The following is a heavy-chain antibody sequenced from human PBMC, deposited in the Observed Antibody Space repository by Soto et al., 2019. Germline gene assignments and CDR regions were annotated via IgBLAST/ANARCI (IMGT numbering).Heavy chain of an antibody. Sequence: HPGGSRRRSWAACGFTFRSYVMHWGRKAPGKGLEWVAVIWYDGSNKYYADSVKGRFTISRDNSKNTLYLQMNSLRAEDTAVYYCARDNRFAYYYDSSGYYDAFDIWGQGTMVTV. CDR1: GFTFRSYV. V-gene: IGHV3-33*01. D-gene: IGHD3-22*01. CDR3: ARDNRFAYYYDSSGYYDAFDI. CDR2: IWYDGSNK. J-gene: IGHJ3*02.